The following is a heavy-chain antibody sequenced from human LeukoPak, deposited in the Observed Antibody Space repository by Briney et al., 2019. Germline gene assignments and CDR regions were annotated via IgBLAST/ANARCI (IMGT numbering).Heavy chain of an antibody. D-gene: IGHD4-23*01. CDR3: ARGGDDYGGNSVNFQH. CDR2: TYYRSKWYN. V-gene: IGHV6-1*01. Sequence: SQTLSLTCAISGDSVSSNSAAWNWIRQSPSRGLEWLGRTYYRSKWYNDYAVSVKSRITINPDTSKNQFSLQLNSVTPEDTAVYYCARGGDDYGGNSVNFQHWGQGTLVTVSS. CDR1: GDSVSSNSAA. J-gene: IGHJ1*01.